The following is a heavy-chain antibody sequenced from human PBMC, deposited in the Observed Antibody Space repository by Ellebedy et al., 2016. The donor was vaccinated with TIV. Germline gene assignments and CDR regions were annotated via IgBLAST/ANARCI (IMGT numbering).Heavy chain of an antibody. CDR2: IYYSGRT. V-gene: IGHV4-31*03. CDR1: GDSISNGGYY. CDR3: ARDFHDYGNDPFDV. J-gene: IGHJ3*01. Sequence: SETLSLTCSVSGDSISNGGYYWGWIRQPPGKALEWIGHIYYSGRTYYNPSLESRVDLSVDTSKNQFSLRMTSVTAADTAIYYCARDFHDYGNDPFDVWGQGIMVTVSS. D-gene: IGHD4-17*01.